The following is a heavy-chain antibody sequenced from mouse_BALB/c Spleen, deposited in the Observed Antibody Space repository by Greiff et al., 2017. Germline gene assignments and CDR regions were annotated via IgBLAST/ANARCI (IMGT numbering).Heavy chain of an antibody. J-gene: IGHJ4*01. D-gene: IGHD4-1*01. CDR3: ASPWDYYAMDY. V-gene: IGHV14-3*02. CDR1: GFNIKDTY. CDR2: IDPANGNT. Sequence: VQLQQSGAELVKPGASVKLSCTASGFNIKDTYMHWVKQRPEQGLEWIGRIDPANGNTKYDPKFQGKATITADTSSNTAYLQLSSLTSEDTAVYYCASPWDYYAMDYWGQGTSVTVSS.